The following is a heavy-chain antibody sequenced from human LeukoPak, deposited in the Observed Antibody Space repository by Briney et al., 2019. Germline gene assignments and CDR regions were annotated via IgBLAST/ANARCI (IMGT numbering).Heavy chain of an antibody. Sequence: SETLSLTCTVSGGSISSYYWSWIRRPPGKGLEWIGYIYYSGSTNYNPSLKSRVTISVDTSKNQFSLKLSSVTAADTAVYYCARMTAAYNWFDPWGQGTLVTVSS. CDR3: ARMTAAYNWFDP. CDR1: GGSISSYY. CDR2: IYYSGST. J-gene: IGHJ5*02. V-gene: IGHV4-59*01. D-gene: IGHD6-25*01.